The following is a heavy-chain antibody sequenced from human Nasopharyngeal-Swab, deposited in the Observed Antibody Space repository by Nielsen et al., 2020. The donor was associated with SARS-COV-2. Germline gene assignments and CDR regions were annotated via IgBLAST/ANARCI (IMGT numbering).Heavy chain of an antibody. D-gene: IGHD5-12*01. CDR1: GFTFSNFA. J-gene: IGHJ6*02. Sequence: RGSLRLSCAASGFTFSNFAMSWVRQAPGKGLEWVSVISGDSDSTYYTDSVRGRFTISRDNSKNTLNLQMNNLRAEDTAIYYCAKDRDSGDDSEEYYHYYGMDVWGQGAPVTVSS. V-gene: IGHV3-23*01. CDR3: AKDRDSGDDSEEYYHYYGMDV. CDR2: ISGDSDST.